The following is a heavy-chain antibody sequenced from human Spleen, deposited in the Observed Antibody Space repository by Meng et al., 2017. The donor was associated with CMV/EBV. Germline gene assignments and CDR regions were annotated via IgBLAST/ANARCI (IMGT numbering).Heavy chain of an antibody. D-gene: IGHD3-3*01. V-gene: IGHV1-69*02. J-gene: IGHJ5*02. CDR3: ARGSGFDP. CDR2: IIPILDIA. CDR1: GGTFSSQT. Sequence: SVTVSCKASGGTFSSQTISWVRQAPGQGLEWMGSIIPILDIANYAQKFQGRVTIVADTSASTAYMELSSLRSEDTAVYYCARGSGFDPWGQGTLVTVSS.